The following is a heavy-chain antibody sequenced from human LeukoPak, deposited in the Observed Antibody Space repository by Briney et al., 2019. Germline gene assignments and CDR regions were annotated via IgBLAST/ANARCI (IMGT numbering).Heavy chain of an antibody. D-gene: IGHD1-26*01. Sequence: SSETLSLTCTVSNGSIGSYHWSWVRQPPGKGLEWIGYILTSGTTNYNPSLKSRLTISVDTSKNQFTLKLSSVTAADTAVYYCARLRVSGSYLYYFDYWGQGTLVTVSS. CDR2: ILTSGTT. CDR3: ARLRVSGSYLYYFDY. J-gene: IGHJ4*02. V-gene: IGHV4-4*09. CDR1: NGSIGSYH.